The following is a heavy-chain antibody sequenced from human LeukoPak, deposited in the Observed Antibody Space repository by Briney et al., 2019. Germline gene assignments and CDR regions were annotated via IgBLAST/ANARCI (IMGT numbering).Heavy chain of an antibody. V-gene: IGHV4-39*07. Sequence: SQTLSLTCTVSGGSISSGSYYWSWIRQPPGKGLEWIGSIYYSGSTYYNPSLKSRVTISVDTSKNQFSLKLSSVTAADTAVYYCARDPGSSWFHDAFDIWGQGTMVTVSS. CDR2: IYYSGST. J-gene: IGHJ3*02. CDR1: GGSISSGSYY. D-gene: IGHD6-13*01. CDR3: ARDPGSSWFHDAFDI.